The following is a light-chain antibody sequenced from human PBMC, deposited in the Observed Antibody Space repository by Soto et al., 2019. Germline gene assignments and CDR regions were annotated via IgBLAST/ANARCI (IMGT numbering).Light chain of an antibody. CDR2: DVS. CDR3: SSYTNSSPLVV. CDR1: SSDVGGYNY. V-gene: IGLV2-14*01. J-gene: IGLJ2*01. Sequence: QSALTQPASVSGSPGQSITISCTGTSSDVGGYNYVSWYQQHPGKSPKLMIYDVSNRPSGVSNRFSSSKSGNTTSLTISGLQAEDEADYYCSSYTNSSPLVVFGGGTKVTVL.